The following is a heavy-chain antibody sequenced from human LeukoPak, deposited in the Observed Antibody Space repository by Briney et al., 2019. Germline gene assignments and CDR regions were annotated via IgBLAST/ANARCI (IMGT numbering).Heavy chain of an antibody. CDR1: GGSISSYY. Sequence: SETLSLTCTVSGGSISSYYWSWIRQPPGKGLEWIGYIYYSGSTNYNPSLKSRVTISADTSKNQFSLKLSSVTAADTAVYYCARVGRIQLWPDFDYWGQGTLVTVSS. J-gene: IGHJ4*02. CDR3: ARVGRIQLWPDFDY. D-gene: IGHD5-18*01. CDR2: IYYSGST. V-gene: IGHV4-59*01.